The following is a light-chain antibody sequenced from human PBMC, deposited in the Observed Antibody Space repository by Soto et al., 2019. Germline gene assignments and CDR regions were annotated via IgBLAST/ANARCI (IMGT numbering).Light chain of an antibody. V-gene: IGKV3-20*01. CDR2: GSS. CDR3: QQYCCSLLS. Sequence: EIVLTQSPGTLSLSPGEGVTLSCRASQSVSNNFVAWYQQRPGKAPRLLIYGSSSRASGIPDRFSGSGSGTDFTLTISRLEPEDFAVYYCQQYCCSLLSFGGGTKVEIK. J-gene: IGKJ4*01. CDR1: QSVSNNF.